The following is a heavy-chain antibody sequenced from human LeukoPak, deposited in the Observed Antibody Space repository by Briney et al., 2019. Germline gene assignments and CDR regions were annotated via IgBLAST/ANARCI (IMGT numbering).Heavy chain of an antibody. J-gene: IGHJ4*02. CDR3: AKDSTLYGDYGAN. Sequence: GGSLRLSCAASGFTFSSYAMSWVRQAPGKVLEWVSAISGSGGSTYYADSVKGRFTISRDNSKNTLYLQMNSLRAEDTAVYYCAKDSTLYGDYGANWGQGTLVTVSS. CDR1: GFTFSSYA. D-gene: IGHD4-17*01. V-gene: IGHV3-23*01. CDR2: ISGSGGST.